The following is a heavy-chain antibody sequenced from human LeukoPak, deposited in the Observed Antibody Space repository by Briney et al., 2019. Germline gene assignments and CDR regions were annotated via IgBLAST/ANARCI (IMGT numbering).Heavy chain of an antibody. D-gene: IGHD3-16*01. CDR1: GYTLTGYY. V-gene: IGHV1-46*01. Sequence: ASVKVSCKASGYTLTGYYMHWVRQAPGQGLEWMGIINPSGGSTGYAQKFQGRVTMTRDMSTSTVYMELSSLRSEDTAVYYCARDRSGGEFDPWGQGTLVTVSS. CDR2: INPSGGST. CDR3: ARDRSGGEFDP. J-gene: IGHJ5*02.